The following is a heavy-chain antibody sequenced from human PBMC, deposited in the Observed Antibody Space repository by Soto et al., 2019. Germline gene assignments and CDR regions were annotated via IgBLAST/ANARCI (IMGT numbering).Heavy chain of an antibody. CDR1: GYIFSSYD. CDR3: ARGAVGVTAHLFY. D-gene: IGHD1-26*01. J-gene: IGHJ4*02. V-gene: IGHV1-18*01. CDR2: ISTYNGNT. Sequence: QVQLVQSGAEVKKPGASVKVSCKASGYIFSSYDITWVRQAPGQGLEWMGWISTYNGNTNYVQKLQGRVTMTTDTSTSTAYMELRSLKSDDTAVYYCARGAVGVTAHLFYWGQGTLVTVSS.